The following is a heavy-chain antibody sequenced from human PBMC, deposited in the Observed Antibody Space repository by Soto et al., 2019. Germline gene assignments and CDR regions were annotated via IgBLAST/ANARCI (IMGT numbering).Heavy chain of an antibody. D-gene: IGHD6-19*01. CDR1: GGSISSGGYC. J-gene: IGHJ4*02. CDR2: IYYSGST. CDR3: ARAIAVAGRLGY. Sequence: SETLSLTCTVSGGSISSGGYCWSWIRQHPGKGLEWIGSIYYSGSTYYNPSLKSRVTISVDTSKNQFSLKLSSVTAADTAVYYCARAIAVAGRLGYWGQGIPVTVSS. V-gene: IGHV4-31*03.